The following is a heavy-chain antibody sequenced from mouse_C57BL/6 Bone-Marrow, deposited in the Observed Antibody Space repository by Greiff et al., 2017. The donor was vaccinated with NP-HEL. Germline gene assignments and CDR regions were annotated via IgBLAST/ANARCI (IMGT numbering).Heavy chain of an antibody. J-gene: IGHJ2*01. CDR3: ASDGPFITTVVFDY. Sequence: QVQLQQSGPGLVAPSQSLSITCTVSGFSLTSYGVDWVRQSPGKGLEWLGVIWGVGSTNYNSALKSRLSISKDNSKSQVFLKMNSLQTDDTAMYYCASDGPFITTVVFDYWGQGTTLTVSS. D-gene: IGHD1-1*01. V-gene: IGHV2-6*01. CDR2: IWGVGST. CDR1: GFSLTSYG.